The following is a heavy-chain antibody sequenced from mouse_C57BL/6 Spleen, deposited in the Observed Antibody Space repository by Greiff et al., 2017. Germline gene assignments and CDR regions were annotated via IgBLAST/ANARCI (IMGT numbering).Heavy chain of an antibody. V-gene: IGHV1-26*01. CDR2: INPNNGGT. Sequence: VQLQQSGPELVKPGASVKISCKASGYTFTDYYMNWVKQSHGKSLEWIGDINPNNGGTSYNQKFKGKATLTVDKSSSTAYMELRSLTSEDSAVYYCARFIKGYAMDYWGQGTSVTVSS. J-gene: IGHJ4*01. CDR3: ARFIKGYAMDY. CDR1: GYTFTDYY. D-gene: IGHD1-1*01.